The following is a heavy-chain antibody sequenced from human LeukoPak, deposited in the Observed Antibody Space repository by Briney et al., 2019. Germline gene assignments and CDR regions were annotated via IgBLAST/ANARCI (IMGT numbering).Heavy chain of an antibody. J-gene: IGHJ3*02. CDR2: ISAYNGNT. Sequence: GASVKVSCKAPGYTFTSYGISWVRQAPGQGLEWMGWISAYNGNTNYAQKLQGRVTMTTDTSTSTAYMELRSLRSDDTAVYYCARGGDSSGYYPADAFDIWGQGTMVTVSS. CDR3: ARGGDSSGYYPADAFDI. D-gene: IGHD3-22*01. V-gene: IGHV1-18*01. CDR1: GYTFTSYG.